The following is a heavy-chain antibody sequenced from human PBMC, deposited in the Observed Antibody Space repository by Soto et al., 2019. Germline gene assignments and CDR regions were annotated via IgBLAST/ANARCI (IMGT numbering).Heavy chain of an antibody. CDR2: IYYSGST. V-gene: IGHV4-39*01. J-gene: IGHJ6*02. CDR1: GGSISSSSYY. CDR3: ASFYDFWSGYIYGMDV. Sequence: SETLSLTCTVSGGSISSSSYYWGWIRQPPGKGLEWIGSIYYSGSTYYNPSLKSRVTISVDTSKNQFSLKLSSVTAADTAVYYCASFYDFWSGYIYGMDVWGQGTTVTVSS. D-gene: IGHD3-3*01.